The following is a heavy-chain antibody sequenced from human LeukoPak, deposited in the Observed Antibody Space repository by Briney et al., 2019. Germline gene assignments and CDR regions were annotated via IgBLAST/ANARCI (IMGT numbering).Heavy chain of an antibody. CDR2: IWYDGGNK. J-gene: IGHJ4*02. D-gene: IGHD3-22*01. CDR1: GFTFSSYG. Sequence: GGSLRLSCAASGFTFSSYGMHWVRQAPGKGLEWVAVIWYDGGNKYYADSVKGRFTISRDNSKNTLYLQMNSLRAEDTAVYYCARDVYYYDSSGPPHFDYWGQGTLVTVSS. CDR3: ARDVYYYDSSGPPHFDY. V-gene: IGHV3-33*01.